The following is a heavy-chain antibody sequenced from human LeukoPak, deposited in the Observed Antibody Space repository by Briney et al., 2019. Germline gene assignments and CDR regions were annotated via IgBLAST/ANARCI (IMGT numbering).Heavy chain of an antibody. V-gene: IGHV4-59*01. CDR2: LYYSGST. CDR3: ASLGTGYSYGYALDY. J-gene: IGHJ4*02. D-gene: IGHD5-18*01. CDR1: GGSISSYY. Sequence: PSETLSLTCTVSGGSISSYYWSWIRQPPGKGLEWIGYLYYSGSTNYNPSLKSRVTISVDTSKNQFSLKLSSVTAADTAVYYCASLGTGYSYGYALDYWSQGTLVTVSS.